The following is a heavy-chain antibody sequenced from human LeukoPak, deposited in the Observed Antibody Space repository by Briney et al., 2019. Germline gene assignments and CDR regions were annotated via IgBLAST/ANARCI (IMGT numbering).Heavy chain of an antibody. Sequence: SETLSLTCTVSGGSISSYYWSWIRQPPGKGLVWIGYIYYSGSTNYNPSLKSRVTISVDTSKDQFSLKLSSVTAADTAVYYCARENRGVPDYWGQGTLVTVSS. D-gene: IGHD1-14*01. J-gene: IGHJ4*02. CDR2: IYYSGST. CDR3: ARENRGVPDY. CDR1: GGSISSYY. V-gene: IGHV4-59*01.